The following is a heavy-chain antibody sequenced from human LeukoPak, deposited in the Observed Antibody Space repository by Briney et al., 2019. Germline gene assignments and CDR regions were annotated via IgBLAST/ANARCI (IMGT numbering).Heavy chain of an antibody. D-gene: IGHD3-22*01. CDR2: AYSSGKT. CDR1: GGSISSGSYY. J-gene: IGHJ5*02. CDR3: ARGIDSNGYQLKGFNP. V-gene: IGHV4-61*02. Sequence: PSETLSLTCTVSGGSISSGSYYWSWIRQPAGKGLEWIGRAYSSGKTNYNASLKRRLTIAVDTSNNQFSLRLSSVTAADTAVYFCARGIDSNGYQLKGFNPWGQGTLVTVSS.